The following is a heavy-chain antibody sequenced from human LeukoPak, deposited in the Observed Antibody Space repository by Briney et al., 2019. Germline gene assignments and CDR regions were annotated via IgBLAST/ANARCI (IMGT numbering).Heavy chain of an antibody. CDR1: GFTFSSYA. CDR2: INNNGGST. CDR3: SVIAASSGLPIDY. J-gene: IGHJ4*02. Sequence: TEGSLRLSCSASGFTFSSYAMHWVRQAPGKGLEYVSAINNNGGSTYYADSVKGRFTISRDNSQNTLYLQMSSLRPEDTAVYYCSVIAASSGLPIDYWGQGTLVTVSS. V-gene: IGHV3-64D*06. D-gene: IGHD2-15*01.